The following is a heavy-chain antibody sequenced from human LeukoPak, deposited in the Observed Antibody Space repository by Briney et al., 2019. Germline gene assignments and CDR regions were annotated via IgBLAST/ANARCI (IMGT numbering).Heavy chain of an antibody. Sequence: GGSLRLSCAASGFTFSVYDMSWVRQVPGKGLEWVSGINWNGGSTGYADSVKGRFTISRDNAKNSLYLQMNSLRAEDTALYYCARGGSSGWAYYYYYYMDVWGKGTTVTVSS. CDR1: GFTFSVYD. J-gene: IGHJ6*03. D-gene: IGHD6-19*01. CDR3: ARGGSSGWAYYYYYYMDV. V-gene: IGHV3-20*04. CDR2: INWNGGST.